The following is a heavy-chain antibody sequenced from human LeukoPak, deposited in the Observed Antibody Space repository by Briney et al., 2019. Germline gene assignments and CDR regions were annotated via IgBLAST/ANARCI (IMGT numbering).Heavy chain of an antibody. CDR3: ARDKQPGNN. D-gene: IGHD1/OR15-1a*01. V-gene: IGHV4-59*01. CDR2: IFYSGDT. J-gene: IGHJ4*02. Sequence: SSETLSLTCTVSGDSISTYYWNWIRRPPGKGLEWTGYIFYSGDTTYNPSLKSRVTISIDTPKNQFSPKMTSATAADTAVYFCARDKQPGNNWGPGTLVTVSS. CDR1: GDSISTYY.